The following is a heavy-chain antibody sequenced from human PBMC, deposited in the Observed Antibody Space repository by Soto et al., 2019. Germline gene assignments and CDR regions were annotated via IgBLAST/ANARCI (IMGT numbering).Heavy chain of an antibody. V-gene: IGHV4-34*01. CDR2: INHSGST. J-gene: IGHJ6*02. CDR3: ARRGGYCSGGSCYWPARYYYYGMDV. Sequence: QVQLQQWGAGLLKPSETLSLTCAVYGGSFSGYYWSWIRQPPGKGLEWIGEINHSGSTNYNPSLKSRVTISVDTSKNQFSLKLSSVTAADTAVYYCARRGGYCSGGSCYWPARYYYYGMDVWGQGTTVTVSS. D-gene: IGHD2-15*01. CDR1: GGSFSGYY.